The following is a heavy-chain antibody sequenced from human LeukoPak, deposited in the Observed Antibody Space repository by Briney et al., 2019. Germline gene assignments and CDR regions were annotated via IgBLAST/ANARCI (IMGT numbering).Heavy chain of an antibody. J-gene: IGHJ4*02. CDR1: GFTFRNAS. D-gene: IGHD5-18*01. V-gene: IGHV3-15*01. CDR3: AHRDTTMVRVDY. CDR2: IKSKTNGGTT. Sequence: PGGSLRLSCAVSGFTFRNASMSWVRQAPGKGLEWVGRIKSKTNGGTTDYAAPVKGRFTISRDDSKNTLYLQMNSLTTEDTAVYFCAHRDTTMVRVDYWGQETLVTVSS.